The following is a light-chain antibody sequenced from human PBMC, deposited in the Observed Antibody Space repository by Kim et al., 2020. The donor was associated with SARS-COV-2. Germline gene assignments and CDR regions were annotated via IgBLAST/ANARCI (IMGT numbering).Light chain of an antibody. V-gene: IGKV1-39*01. CDR1: QSISSY. J-gene: IGKJ1*01. CDR2: AAS. CDR3: QQSYSTPGT. Sequence: ASVGDRVTITCRASQSISSYLNWYQQKPGKAPKLLIYAASSLQSGVPSRFSGSGSGTDFTLTISSLQPEDFATCYCQQSYSTPGTFGQGTKVEIK.